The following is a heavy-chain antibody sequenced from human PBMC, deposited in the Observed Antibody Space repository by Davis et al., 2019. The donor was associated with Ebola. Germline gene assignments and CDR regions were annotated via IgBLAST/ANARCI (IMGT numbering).Heavy chain of an antibody. D-gene: IGHD6-6*01. Sequence: PGGSLRLSCAASGFTFSSYGMHWVRQAPGKGLEWVAVISYDGSNKYYADSVKGRFTISRDNSKNTLYLQMNSLRAEDTAVYYCARFRILGSSSSYYGMDVWGQGTTVTVSS. V-gene: IGHV3-30*03. J-gene: IGHJ6*02. CDR1: GFTFSSYG. CDR2: ISYDGSNK. CDR3: ARFRILGSSSSYYGMDV.